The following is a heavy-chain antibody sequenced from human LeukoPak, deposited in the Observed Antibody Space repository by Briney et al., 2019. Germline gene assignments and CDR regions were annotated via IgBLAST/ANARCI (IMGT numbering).Heavy chain of an antibody. V-gene: IGHV4-39*01. CDR2: IYYSGST. CDR3: VRGYYDSSGYYMVY. Sequence: SETLSLTCTVSGGSISSSSYYWGWIRKPPGKGLEWIGSIYYSGSTYYDPSLKSRVTISVDTSKNQFSLRLSSVTAADTAVYYCVRGYYDSSGYYMVYWGQGTLVTVSS. D-gene: IGHD3-22*01. J-gene: IGHJ4*02. CDR1: GGSISSSSYY.